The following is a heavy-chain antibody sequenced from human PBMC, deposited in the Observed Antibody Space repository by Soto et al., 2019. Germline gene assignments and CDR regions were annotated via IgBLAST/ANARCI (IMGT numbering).Heavy chain of an antibody. D-gene: IGHD6-19*01. Sequence: QLQLQESGSGLVKPSQTLSLTCAVSGGSISSGGYSWSWIRQPPGKGLEWIGYIYHSGSTYYNPSLNSRVPRSVDRAKNQFSLKLSSVTAADTAVYYCARARACGCALGYCGPGTLVTVSS. V-gene: IGHV4-30-2*01. CDR1: GGSISSGGYS. CDR3: ARARACGCALGY. J-gene: IGHJ4*02. CDR2: IYHSGST.